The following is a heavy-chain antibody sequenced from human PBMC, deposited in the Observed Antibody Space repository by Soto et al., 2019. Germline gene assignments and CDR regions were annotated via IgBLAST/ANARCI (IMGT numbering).Heavy chain of an antibody. D-gene: IGHD6-13*01. Sequence: SVKVSCKASGGTFSSYAISWGRQAPGQGLEWMGGIIPIFGTANYAQKFQGRVTSTADKSTSTADMELSSRRSEDTAVYDCASPVGAAGTRVLDYWGHGTLVTVSS. J-gene: IGHJ4*01. CDR1: GGTFSSYA. V-gene: IGHV1-69*06. CDR2: IIPIFGTA. CDR3: ASPVGAAGTRVLDY.